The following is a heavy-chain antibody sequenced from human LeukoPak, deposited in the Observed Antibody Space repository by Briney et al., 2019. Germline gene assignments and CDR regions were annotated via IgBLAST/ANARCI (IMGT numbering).Heavy chain of an antibody. J-gene: IGHJ4*02. CDR1: GYTFTGYY. Sequence: ASVKVSCKASGYTFTGYYMHWVRQAPGQGLEWMGWINPNSGGTNYAQKFQGRVTMTRDTSISTAYMELSRLRSDDTAVYYCARVQAMMVVASYYFDYWGQGTLVTVSS. D-gene: IGHD3-22*01. CDR2: INPNSGGT. CDR3: ARVQAMMVVASYYFDY. V-gene: IGHV1-2*02.